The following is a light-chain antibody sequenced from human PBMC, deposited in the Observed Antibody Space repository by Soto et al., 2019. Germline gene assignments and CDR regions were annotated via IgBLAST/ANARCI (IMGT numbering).Light chain of an antibody. Sequence: EIVLTQSPGTLSLSPGERATLSCRASQSVSSSYLAWYQQKPGQAPRLLIYGASSRATGIPDRFSGSGSGTDFTLTISRLEPEDFAVYYRQQYGSSPRTFGQGTKVDI. J-gene: IGKJ1*01. CDR3: QQYGSSPRT. CDR2: GAS. V-gene: IGKV3-20*01. CDR1: QSVSSSY.